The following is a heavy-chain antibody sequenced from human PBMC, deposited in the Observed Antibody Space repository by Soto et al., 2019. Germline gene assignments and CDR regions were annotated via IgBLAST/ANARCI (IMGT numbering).Heavy chain of an antibody. CDR2: VSYDGVNE. D-gene: IGHD1-26*01. J-gene: IGHJ4*02. V-gene: IGHV3-30*18. CDR3: AKSKSGVGPPPLQSFCYY. Sequence: QGQRVESEGGLVQPGGSLRLSCAASGFIFSSYGMHWLRQAPGKGLEWVAVVSYDGVNEAYADSVKGRFTVSRDNSRNTVSLHMKSLRPEDTAVYYCAKSKSGVGPPPLQSFCYYWRQGALVSVSS. CDR1: GFIFSSYG.